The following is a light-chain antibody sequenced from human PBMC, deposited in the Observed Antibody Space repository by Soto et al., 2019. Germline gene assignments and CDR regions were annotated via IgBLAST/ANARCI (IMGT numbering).Light chain of an antibody. CDR3: RSYAPPTIHV. CDR1: SSDVGAFNY. V-gene: IGLV2-14*03. J-gene: IGLJ1*01. CDR2: DVS. Sequence: QSVLTQPASVSGSPGQAITISCSGTSSDVGAFNYVSWYQQHPGKAPKLMIYDVSNRPSGVSNRFSGSKSGNTASLTISGLRAEDEHDYQCRSYAPPTIHVFGNGNKVTVL.